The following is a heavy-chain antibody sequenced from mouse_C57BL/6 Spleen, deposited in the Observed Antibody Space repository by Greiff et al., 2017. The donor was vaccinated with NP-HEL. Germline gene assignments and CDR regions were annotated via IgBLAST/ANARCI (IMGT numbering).Heavy chain of an antibody. D-gene: IGHD1-1*01. J-gene: IGHJ3*01. CDR2: ISDGGSYT. CDR1: GFTFSSYA. Sequence: EVKVVESGGGLVKPGGSLKLSCAASGFTFSSYAMSWVRQTPEKRLAWVATISDGGSYTYYPDNVKGRFTISRDNAKNNLYLQMSHLKSEDTAMYYCARGSYYYGSSYVSWFAYWGQGTLVTVSA. V-gene: IGHV5-4*03. CDR3: ARGSYYYGSSYVSWFAY.